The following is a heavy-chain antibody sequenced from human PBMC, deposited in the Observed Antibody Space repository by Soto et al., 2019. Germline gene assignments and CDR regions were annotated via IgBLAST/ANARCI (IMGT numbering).Heavy chain of an antibody. Sequence: ASVKVSCKASGYTFTGYYMHWVRQAPGQGLEWMGWIRAYNGDTNYAQKFQDRVSMTIDTSTGTAYMELRSLTSDDTAIYYCAKNGQPPYYYYGLDVWGQGTKVTVS. CDR1: GYTFTGYY. D-gene: IGHD2-8*01. CDR2: IRAYNGDT. V-gene: IGHV1-18*04. J-gene: IGHJ6*02. CDR3: AKNGQPPYYYYGLDV.